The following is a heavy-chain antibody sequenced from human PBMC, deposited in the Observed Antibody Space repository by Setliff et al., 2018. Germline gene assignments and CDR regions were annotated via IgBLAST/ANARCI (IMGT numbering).Heavy chain of an antibody. CDR1: GYPFTGYY. CDR3: ARVTGFFYVDA. J-gene: IGHJ6*03. CDR2: INHNSGGT. V-gene: IGHV1-2*02. D-gene: IGHD3-3*01. Sequence: ASVKVSCKASGYPFTGYYMHWVRQAPGQGLEWMGWINHNSGGTNYAQKFQGRVTMTRDTSISTAYMELSRLRSDDTAVYYCARVTGFFYVDAWGKGTTVTVSS.